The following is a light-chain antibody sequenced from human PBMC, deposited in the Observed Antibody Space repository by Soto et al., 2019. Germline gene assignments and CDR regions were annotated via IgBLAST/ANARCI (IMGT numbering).Light chain of an antibody. CDR3: SSYTSSSTYV. CDR2: DVS. Sequence: QSVLTQPASVSVSPGQSITISCTGTSSDVGGYNYVSWYQQHPGKAPKLMIYDVSNRPSGVSNRFSGSKSGNTASLTISGLQAEDEADYYCSSYTSSSTYVFGTGTKFTVL. J-gene: IGLJ1*01. CDR1: SSDVGGYNY. V-gene: IGLV2-14*01.